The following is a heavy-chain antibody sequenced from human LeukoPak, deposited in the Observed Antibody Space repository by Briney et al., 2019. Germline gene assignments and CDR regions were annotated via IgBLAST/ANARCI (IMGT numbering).Heavy chain of an antibody. CDR3: ARNPKAVAGTITPLIPDY. Sequence: PSETLSLTCTVSGYSISSGYYWGWIRQPPGKGLEWIGSIYHSGSTYYNPSLKSRVTISVDTSKNQFSLKLSSVTAADTAVYYCARNPKAVAGTITPLIPDYWGQGTLVTVSS. D-gene: IGHD6-19*01. CDR1: GYSISSGYY. J-gene: IGHJ4*02. V-gene: IGHV4-38-2*02. CDR2: IYHSGST.